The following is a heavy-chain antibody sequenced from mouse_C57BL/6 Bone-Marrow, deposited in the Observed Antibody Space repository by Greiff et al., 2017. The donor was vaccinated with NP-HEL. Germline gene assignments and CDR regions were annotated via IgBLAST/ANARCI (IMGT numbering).Heavy chain of an antibody. Sequence: VQLQQSGPELVKPGASVKISCTASGYTFTDYCMNWVKQSPGKGLEWMGDINPDNGGTSYKQKFTGTATLTVDTSSRAAYMELSSLTSNDSAVYYCAIDPFTTVVARDAIAYWGQGTSVTVSS. J-gene: IGHJ4*01. V-gene: IGHV1-26*01. CDR1: GYTFTDYC. CDR2: INPDNGGT. CDR3: AIDPFTTVVARDAIAY. D-gene: IGHD1-1*01.